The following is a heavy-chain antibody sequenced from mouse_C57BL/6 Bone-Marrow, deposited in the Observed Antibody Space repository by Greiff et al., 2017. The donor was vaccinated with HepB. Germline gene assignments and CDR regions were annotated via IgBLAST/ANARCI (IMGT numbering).Heavy chain of an antibody. Sequence: VQLQQSGAELVRPGASVTLSCKASGYTFTDYEMHWVKQTPVHGLEWIGAIDPETGGTAYNQKFKGKAILTADRSSSTAYMELRSLTSEDSAVYYCTRRRTETGGFAYWGQGTLVTVSA. V-gene: IGHV1-15*01. CDR2: IDPETGGT. CDR3: TRRRTETGGFAY. J-gene: IGHJ3*01. D-gene: IGHD3-2*01. CDR1: GYTFTDYE.